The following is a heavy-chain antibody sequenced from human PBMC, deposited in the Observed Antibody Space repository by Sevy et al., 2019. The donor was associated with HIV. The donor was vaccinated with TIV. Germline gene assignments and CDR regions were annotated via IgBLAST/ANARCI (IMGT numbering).Heavy chain of an antibody. CDR3: VREGLGGYRYSLDC. D-gene: IGHD5-18*01. V-gene: IGHV3-7*01. Sequence: GGSLRLSCAASGFSFSSYWMSWVRQAPGKGLEWVATMKQDGTEKDYVDSVKGRFTISRDNTKSSLFLQMNSLSAEDTAVYYCVREGLGGYRYSLDCWGQGTLVTVSS. J-gene: IGHJ4*02. CDR1: GFSFSSYW. CDR2: MKQDGTEK.